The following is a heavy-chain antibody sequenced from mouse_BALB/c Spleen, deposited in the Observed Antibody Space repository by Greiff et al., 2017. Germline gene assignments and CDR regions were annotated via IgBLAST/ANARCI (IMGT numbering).Heavy chain of an antibody. Sequence: QVQLQQPGAELVMPGASVKMSCKASGYTFTDYWMHWVKQRPGQGLEWIGAIDTSDSYTSYNQKFKGKATLTVDESSSTAYMQLSSLTSEDSAVYYCAREGGGGAMDYWGQGTSVTVSS. D-gene: IGHD1-1*02. CDR1: GYTFTDYW. CDR3: AREGGGGAMDY. J-gene: IGHJ4*01. V-gene: IGHV1-69*01. CDR2: IDTSDSYT.